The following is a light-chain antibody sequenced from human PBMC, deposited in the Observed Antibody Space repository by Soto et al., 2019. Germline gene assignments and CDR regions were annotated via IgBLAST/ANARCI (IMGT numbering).Light chain of an antibody. CDR1: QSVSSY. V-gene: IGKV3-15*01. CDR2: GAV. J-gene: IGKJ5*01. Sequence: EIVLTQSPGTLSLSPGERATLSCSASQSVSSYLAWYQQKPGQAPRLLIYGAVTRATGFPARFSGSGSGTELTLTISSLQSEDFAVYYCQQYHKWPFTFGQGTRLEIK. CDR3: QQYHKWPFT.